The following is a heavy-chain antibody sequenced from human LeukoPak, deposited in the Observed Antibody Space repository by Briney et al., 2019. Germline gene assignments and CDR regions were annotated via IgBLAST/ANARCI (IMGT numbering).Heavy chain of an antibody. V-gene: IGHV4-59*01. Sequence: SETLSLTCTVSGGSISSYYWSWIRQPPGKGLEWIGYIYYSGSTNYNPSLKSRVTIPVDMSKNQFSLKLSSVTAADTAVYYCARTTVHGSLDYWGQGTLVTVSS. CDR1: GGSISSYY. J-gene: IGHJ4*02. CDR3: ARTTVHGSLDY. D-gene: IGHD4-11*01. CDR2: IYYSGST.